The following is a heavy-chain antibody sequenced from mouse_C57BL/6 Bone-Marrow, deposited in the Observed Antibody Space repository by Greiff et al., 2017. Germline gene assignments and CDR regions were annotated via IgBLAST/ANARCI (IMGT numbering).Heavy chain of an antibody. CDR1: GYTFTSYW. V-gene: IGHV1-64*01. CDR3: ARKRIITTVVDWYFDV. Sequence: QVQLQQPGAELVKPGASVKLSCKASGYTFTSYWMHWVKQRPGQGLEWIGMIHPNSGSTNYNEKFKSKATLTVDKSSSTAYMQLSSLTSEDSAVYYCARKRIITTVVDWYFDVWGTGTTVTVSS. D-gene: IGHD1-1*01. J-gene: IGHJ1*03. CDR2: IHPNSGST.